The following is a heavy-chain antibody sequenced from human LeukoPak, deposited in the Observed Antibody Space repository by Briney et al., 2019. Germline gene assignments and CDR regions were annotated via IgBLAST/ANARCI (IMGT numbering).Heavy chain of an antibody. CDR3: ASGYSGYERGHYYYYYMDV. V-gene: IGHV4-34*01. CDR1: GGSFSGYY. J-gene: IGHJ6*03. D-gene: IGHD5-12*01. Sequence: PSETLSLTCAVYGGSFSGYYWSWIRQPPGKGLEWIGEINHSGSTNYNPSLKSRVTISVDTSKNQFSLKLSSVTAADTAVYYCASGYSGYERGHYYYYYMDVWGKGTTVTISS. CDR2: INHSGST.